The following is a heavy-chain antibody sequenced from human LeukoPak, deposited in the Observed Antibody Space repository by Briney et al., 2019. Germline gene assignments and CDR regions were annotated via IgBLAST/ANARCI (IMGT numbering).Heavy chain of an antibody. J-gene: IGHJ6*02. Sequence: GGSLRLSCAASGFTFSSYSMNWVRQAPGKGLEWVSYISSSSSTIYYADTVKGRFTISRDNAKNSLYLQMNSLRDEDTAVYYCLGCFNWNPYYYYGMDVWAKGPRSPSP. V-gene: IGHV3-48*02. CDR2: ISSSSSTI. CDR3: LGCFNWNPYYYYGMDV. D-gene: IGHD1-20*01. CDR1: GFTFSSYS.